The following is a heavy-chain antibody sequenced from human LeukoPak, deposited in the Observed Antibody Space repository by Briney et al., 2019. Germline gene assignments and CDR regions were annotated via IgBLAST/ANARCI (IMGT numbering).Heavy chain of an antibody. D-gene: IGHD5-18*01. J-gene: IGHJ6*03. CDR3: ARTTEGGYTYDYFYYYYMNV. Sequence: PSETLSLTCAVYGGSFSGYYWSWIRQPPGKGLEWIGYIYYSGSTNYNPSLKSRVTISVDTSKNQFSLKLSSVTAADTAVYYCARTTEGGYTYDYFYYYYMNVWGKGTTVTISS. CDR2: IYYSGST. CDR1: GGSFSGYY. V-gene: IGHV4-59*01.